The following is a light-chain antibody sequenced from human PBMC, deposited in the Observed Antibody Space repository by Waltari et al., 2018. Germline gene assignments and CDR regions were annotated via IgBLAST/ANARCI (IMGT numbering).Light chain of an antibody. CDR1: NLGNRY. CDR2: QDN. V-gene: IGLV3-1*01. CDR3: QAWDSSSTVV. Sequence: SYELTQPPSVSVSPGQTASITCSGANLGNRYVSWYKQAPGQSPILVIYQDNKRPSGIPERFSGSNSGNTATLTISVTQAVDEADYSCQAWDSSSTVVFGGGTKLTVL. J-gene: IGLJ2*01.